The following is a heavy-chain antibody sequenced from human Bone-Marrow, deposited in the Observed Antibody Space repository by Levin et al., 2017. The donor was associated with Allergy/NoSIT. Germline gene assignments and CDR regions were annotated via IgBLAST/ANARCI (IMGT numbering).Heavy chain of an antibody. J-gene: IGHJ6*02. Sequence: SGESLKISCATSGFTFSNFAIHWVRQAPAKGLEWVAVISSDAINKYYTNSVKGRFTISRDNSKNTVYLQMNSLRGEDTAVYYCAKQRSTSYYYYYNGMDVWGQGTTVTISS. D-gene: IGHD2-2*01. CDR1: GFTFSNFA. CDR2: ISSDAINK. V-gene: IGHV3-30*18. CDR3: AKQRSTSYYYYYNGMDV.